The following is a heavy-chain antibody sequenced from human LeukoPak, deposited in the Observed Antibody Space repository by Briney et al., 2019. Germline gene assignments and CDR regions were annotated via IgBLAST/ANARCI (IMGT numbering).Heavy chain of an antibody. J-gene: IGHJ4*02. D-gene: IGHD5-18*01. CDR3: AREGRVDSALVLFDY. V-gene: IGHV1-2*02. CDR1: GYTFTGYY. CDR2: INPNSGGP. Sequence: ASVKVSCKASGYTFTGYYMHWVRQAPGQGLEWMGWINPNSGGPNYAQKFQGRVTMTRDTSISTAYMELRRLRSDDTAVYYCAREGRVDSALVLFDYWGQGTLVTVSS.